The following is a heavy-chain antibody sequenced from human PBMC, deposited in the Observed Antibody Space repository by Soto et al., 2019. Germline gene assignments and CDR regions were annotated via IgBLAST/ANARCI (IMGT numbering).Heavy chain of an antibody. D-gene: IGHD3-22*01. CDR3: ARDGEKYYYDSSGLAAFDI. CDR2: IIPIFGTA. V-gene: IGHV1-69*01. Sequence: SWVRQAPGQGLEWMGGIIPIFGTANYAQKFQGRVTITADESTSTAYMELSRLRSEDTAVYYCARDGEKYYYDSSGLAAFDIWGQGTMVTVS. J-gene: IGHJ3*02.